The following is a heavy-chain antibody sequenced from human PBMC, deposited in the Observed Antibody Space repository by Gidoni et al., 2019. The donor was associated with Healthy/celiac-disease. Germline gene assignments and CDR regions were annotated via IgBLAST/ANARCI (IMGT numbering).Heavy chain of an antibody. CDR1: GFTFSSYA. CDR3: AKGVITYWLTGCYFDY. V-gene: IGHV3-23*01. CDR2: ISGSGGST. J-gene: IGHJ4*02. D-gene: IGHD3-22*01. Sequence: EVQLLESGGGLVQPGGSLRLSCAASGFTFSSYAMSWVRQAPGKGLEWVSAISGSGGSTYYADSVKGRFTISRDNSKNTLYLQMTSLRAEDTAVYYCAKGVITYWLTGCYFDYWGQGTLVTVSS.